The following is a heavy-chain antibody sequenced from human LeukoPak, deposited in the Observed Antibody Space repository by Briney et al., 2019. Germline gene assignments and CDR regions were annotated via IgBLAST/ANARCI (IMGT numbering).Heavy chain of an antibody. J-gene: IGHJ6*02. CDR3: VRDYQFIQEV. CDR1: GFTFSNYW. V-gene: IGHV3-74*01. CDR2: ISTDGKST. D-gene: IGHD2-2*01. Sequence: GGSLRLSCVASGFTFSNYWMLWVRQAPGKGLMWVSLISTDGKSTRYAESVKGRFTISRDNAKNALYLQMDILRVEDTALYLCVRDYQFIQEVWGQGTTVTVSS.